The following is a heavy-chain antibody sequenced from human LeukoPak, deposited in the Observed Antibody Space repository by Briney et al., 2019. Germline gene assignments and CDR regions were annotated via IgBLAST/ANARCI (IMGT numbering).Heavy chain of an antibody. J-gene: IGHJ4*02. CDR2: IYHTGST. CDR3: VRSSSSIFDY. Sequence: TSETLSLTCTVSGGSISSGYYWGWIRQPPGKGLEWIVNIYHTGSTYYNPSLKSRVTISVDTSKNQFSLKLSSVTAADTAVYYCVRSSSSIFDYWGQGTLVTVSS. CDR1: GGSISSGYY. D-gene: IGHD6-6*01. V-gene: IGHV4-38-2*02.